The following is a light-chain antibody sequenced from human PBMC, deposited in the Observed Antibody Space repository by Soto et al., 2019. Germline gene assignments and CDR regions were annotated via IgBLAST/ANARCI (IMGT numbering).Light chain of an antibody. CDR3: QQRSSWPPK. Sequence: ETVFSQPPRTIAFFPGESATLPPRPSQSVSSFLAWYQQMPGQAPRLLIYDASNRATGIPARFSGSGSGTDFTLTISSLEPEDFALYYCQQRSSWPPKFCQGTKV. V-gene: IGKV3-11*01. J-gene: IGKJ1*01. CDR2: DAS. CDR1: QSVSSF.